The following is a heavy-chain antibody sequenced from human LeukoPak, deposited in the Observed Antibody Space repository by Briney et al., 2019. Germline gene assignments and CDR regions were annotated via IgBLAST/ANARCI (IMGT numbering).Heavy chain of an antibody. Sequence: GGSLRLSCAASGFTFSSYAMHWVRQAPGKGLEWVAVISYDGSNKYYADSAKGRFTISRDNSKNTLYLQMNSLRAEDTAVYYCARDHDGIASFDIWGQGTMVTVSS. CDR2: ISYDGSNK. V-gene: IGHV3-30-3*01. D-gene: IGHD3-22*01. J-gene: IGHJ3*02. CDR3: ARDHDGIASFDI. CDR1: GFTFSSYA.